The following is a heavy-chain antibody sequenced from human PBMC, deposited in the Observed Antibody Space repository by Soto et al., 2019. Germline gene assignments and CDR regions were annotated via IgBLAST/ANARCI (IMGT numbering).Heavy chain of an antibody. CDR3: ARDFGSLGATIDY. CDR1: GFTFSSYA. Sequence: GGSLRLSCAASGFTFSSYAMHWVRQAPGKGLEWVAVISYDGSNNYYADSVKGRSTISRDNSKNTLYLQMNSLRAEDTAVYYCARDFGSLGATIDYWGQGTLVTAPQ. D-gene: IGHD1-26*01. J-gene: IGHJ4*02. V-gene: IGHV3-30-3*01. CDR2: ISYDGSNN.